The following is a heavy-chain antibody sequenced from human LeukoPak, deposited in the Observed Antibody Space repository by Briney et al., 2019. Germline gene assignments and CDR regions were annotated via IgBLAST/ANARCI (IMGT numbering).Heavy chain of an antibody. D-gene: IGHD6-19*01. CDR3: AKQYSSASPFDP. CDR1: GGSISSYY. CDR2: IYDSGST. J-gene: IGHJ5*02. V-gene: IGHV4-59*08. Sequence: SGTLSLTCTVSGGSISSYYWSWIRQPPGKGLEWIGYIYDSGSTNYIPSLKSRVTMSLDTSKNQFSLRLSSVTASDTAVYYWAKQYSSASPFDPWGQGTLVTVSS.